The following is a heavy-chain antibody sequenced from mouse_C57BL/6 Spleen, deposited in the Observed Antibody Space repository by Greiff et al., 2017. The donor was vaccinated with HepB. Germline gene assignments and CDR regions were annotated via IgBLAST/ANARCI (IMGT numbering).Heavy chain of an antibody. J-gene: IGHJ1*03. CDR3: ARGGRLEGWYFDV. CDR1: GYAFTNYL. CDR2: INPGSGGT. Sequence: VQLQQSGAELVRPGPSVKVSCKASGYAFTNYLIEWVKQRPGQGLEWIGVINPGSGGTNYNEKFKGKATLTADKSSSTAYMQLSSLTSEDSAVYFCARGGRLEGWYFDVWGTGTTVTVSS. V-gene: IGHV1-54*01.